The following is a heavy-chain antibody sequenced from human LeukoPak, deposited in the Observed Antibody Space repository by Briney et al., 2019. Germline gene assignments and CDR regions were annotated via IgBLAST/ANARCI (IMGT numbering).Heavy chain of an antibody. CDR2: MYTSGST. CDR1: GGSISSGSYY. J-gene: IGHJ6*03. CDR3: ARDATPSSGGPPYYFHYMDV. D-gene: IGHD3-22*01. Sequence: SETLSLTCTVSGGSISSGSYYWSWIRQPAGKGLEWIGRMYTSGSTNYNPSLKSRVSMSVDTSKNHFSLKLSSVTAADTAVYYCARDATPSSGGPPYYFHYMDVWGRGTTVTISS. V-gene: IGHV4-61*02.